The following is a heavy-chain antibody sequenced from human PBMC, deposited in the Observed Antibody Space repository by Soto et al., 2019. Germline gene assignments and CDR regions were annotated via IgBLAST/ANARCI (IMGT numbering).Heavy chain of an antibody. V-gene: IGHV3-33*01. CDR1: GFTFSSYG. D-gene: IGHD3-3*02. J-gene: IGHJ6*02. Sequence: GGSLRLSCAASGFTFSSYGMHWVRQAPGKGLAWVAVIWYDGSNKYYADSVKGRFTISRDNSKHTLYLQMNSLGAEYTAVYYCASPISYHGMDVWRQGTTVT. CDR2: IWYDGSNK. CDR3: ASPISYHGMDV.